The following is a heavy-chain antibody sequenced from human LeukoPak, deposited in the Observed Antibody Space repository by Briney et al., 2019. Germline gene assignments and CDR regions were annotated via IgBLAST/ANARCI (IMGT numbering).Heavy chain of an antibody. Sequence: GGSLRLSCEASGFVVRKNHMGWVRQAPGKGLEWVSLIYSGGDTSYADSVKGRFTISRDRSKNTLYLQMKSLRAEDTAVYFCARALHSYGLSYHFDFWGQGTLLTVSS. CDR2: IYSGGDT. D-gene: IGHD2/OR15-2a*01. V-gene: IGHV3-53*01. CDR1: GFVVRKNH. J-gene: IGHJ4*01. CDR3: ARALHSYGLSYHFDF.